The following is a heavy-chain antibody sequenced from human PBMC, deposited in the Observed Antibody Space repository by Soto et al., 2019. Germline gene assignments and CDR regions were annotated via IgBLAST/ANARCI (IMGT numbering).Heavy chain of an antibody. CDR3: ARAGSGSSQQNYYYYYGMDV. CDR2: ISSSSSYI. Sequence: PGGSLRLSCAASGFTFSSYSMNWVRQAPGKGLEWVSSISSSSSYIYYADSVKGRFTISRDNAKNSLYLQMNSLRAEDTAVYYCARAGSGSSQQNYYYYYGMDVWGQGTTVTVSS. D-gene: IGHD3-10*01. CDR1: GFTFSSYS. V-gene: IGHV3-21*01. J-gene: IGHJ6*02.